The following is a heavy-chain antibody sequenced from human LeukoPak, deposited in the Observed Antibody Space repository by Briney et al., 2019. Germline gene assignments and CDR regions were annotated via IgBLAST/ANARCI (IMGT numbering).Heavy chain of an antibody. CDR1: GGSISSSSYY. CDR2: IYYSGST. CDR3: ARGRVSSSTWYSTYYYYFYMDV. V-gene: IGHV4-39*07. D-gene: IGHD1-1*01. Sequence: SETLSLTCTVSGGSISSSSYYWGWIRQPPGKGLEWIGIIYYSGSTYSNPSLKSRVTISVDTSKNQFSLRLRSVTAADTAVYFCARGRVSSSTWYSTYYYYFYMDVWGKGTTVTVSS. J-gene: IGHJ6*03.